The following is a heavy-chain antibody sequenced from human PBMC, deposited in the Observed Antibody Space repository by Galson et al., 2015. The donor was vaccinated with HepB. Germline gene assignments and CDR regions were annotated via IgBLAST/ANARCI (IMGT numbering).Heavy chain of an antibody. CDR1: GGSISSGDYY. J-gene: IGHJ5*02. CDR3: ARAGIVVPAAPEGGFDP. CDR2: IYYSGST. D-gene: IGHD2-2*01. Sequence: LSLTCTVSGGSISSGDYYWSWIRQPPGKGLEWIGYIYYSGSTYYNPSLKSRVTISVDTSKNQFSLKLSSVTAADTAVYYCARAGIVVPAAPEGGFDPWGQGTLVTVSS. V-gene: IGHV4-30-4*01.